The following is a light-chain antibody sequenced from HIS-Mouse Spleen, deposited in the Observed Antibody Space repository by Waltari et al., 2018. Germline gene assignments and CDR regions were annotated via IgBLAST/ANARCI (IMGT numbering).Light chain of an antibody. CDR1: ALPKKY. V-gene: IGLV3-10*01. J-gene: IGLJ2*01. CDR2: EDS. Sequence: SYELTQPPSVSVSPGQTARITCSGDALPKKYAYGYHQKSGPAPVLVIYEDSKRPSGIPERFSGSSSGTMATLTISGAQVEDEADYYCYSTDSSGNHRVFGGGTKLTVL. CDR3: YSTDSSGNHRV.